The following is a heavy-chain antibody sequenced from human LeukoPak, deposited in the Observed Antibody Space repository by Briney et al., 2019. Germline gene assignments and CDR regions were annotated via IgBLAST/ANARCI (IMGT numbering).Heavy chain of an antibody. J-gene: IGHJ5*02. D-gene: IGHD3-10*01. V-gene: IGHV4-61*01. CDR2: IYYSGST. Sequence: NSSETLSLTCTVSGDSISSSNYYWSWLRQPPGKGLEWIGYIYYSGSTNYNPSLKSRVTISEDTSKNQFSLNLSSVTAADTAVYYCARLRGVIQSWFDPWGQGTLVTVSS. CDR3: ARLRGVIQSWFDP. CDR1: GDSISSSNYY.